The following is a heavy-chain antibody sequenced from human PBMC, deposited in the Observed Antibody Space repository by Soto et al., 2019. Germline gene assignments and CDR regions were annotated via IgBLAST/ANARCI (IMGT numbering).Heavy chain of an antibody. CDR1: GYTFTSYG. CDR2: ISAYNGNT. V-gene: IGHV1-18*01. J-gene: IGHJ6*02. CDR3: AADKLRFLEWLTPYGMDV. Sequence: ASVKVSCKASGYTFTSYGISWVRQAPGQGLEWMGWISAYNGNTNYAQKFQERVTITRDMSTSTAYMELSSLRSEDTAVYYCAADKLRFLEWLTPYGMDVWGQGTTVTVS. D-gene: IGHD3-3*01.